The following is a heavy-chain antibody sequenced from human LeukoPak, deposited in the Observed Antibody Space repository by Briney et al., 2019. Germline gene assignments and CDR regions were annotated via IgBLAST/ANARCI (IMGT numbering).Heavy chain of an antibody. CDR2: IYSGGST. CDR1: GFTVSSNY. D-gene: IGHD2-21*01. V-gene: IGHV3-66*02. Sequence: PGGSLRLSCAASGFTVSSNYISWVRQAPGKGLEWVSVIYSGGSTYYADSVKGRFTISRDNSKNTLYLQMNSLRAEDTAVYYCARDQNCGGDCYGFDYWGQGTLVTVSS. CDR3: ARDQNCGGDCYGFDY. J-gene: IGHJ4*02.